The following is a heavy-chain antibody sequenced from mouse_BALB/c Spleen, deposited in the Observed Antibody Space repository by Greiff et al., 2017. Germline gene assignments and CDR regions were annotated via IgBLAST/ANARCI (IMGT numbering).Heavy chain of an antibody. CDR3: ARDYYGSSYAYAMDY. CDR2: INPYNDGT. V-gene: IGHV1-14*01. CDR1: GYTFTSYV. J-gene: IGHJ4*01. D-gene: IGHD1-1*01. Sequence: EVKLMESGPELVKPGASVKMSCKASGYTFTSYVMHWVKQKPGQGLEWIGYINPYNDGTKYNEKFKGKATLTSDKSSSTAYMELSSLTSEDSAVYYCARDYYGSSYAYAMDYWGQGTSVTVSS.